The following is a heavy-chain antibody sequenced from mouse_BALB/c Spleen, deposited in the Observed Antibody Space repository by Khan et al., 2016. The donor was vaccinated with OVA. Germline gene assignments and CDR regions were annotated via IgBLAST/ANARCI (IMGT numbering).Heavy chain of an antibody. D-gene: IGHD2-12*01. CDR2: INTHSGVP. V-gene: IGHV9-4*02. Sequence: QIQLVQSGPELKKPGETVRISCKASGYTFTTAGIQWVQKMPGKGLKWIGWINTHSGVPKYAEDFKGRFAFSLEISVNTAYLQITNLKTEDTATYVSEEGGAAYYRDNGGAMEYWGQGTSVTVSS. CDR3: EEGGAAYYRDNGGAMEY. J-gene: IGHJ4*01. CDR1: GYTFTTAG.